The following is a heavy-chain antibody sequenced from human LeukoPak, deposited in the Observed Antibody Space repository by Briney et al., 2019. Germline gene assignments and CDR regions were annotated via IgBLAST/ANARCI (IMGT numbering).Heavy chain of an antibody. D-gene: IGHD5-12*01. J-gene: IGHJ4*02. CDR1: GYTFTRYA. V-gene: IGHV7-4-1*02. CDR2: INTNTGNP. Sequence: GASVKVSCKSSGYTFTRYAMNWVRQAPGQGLEWMGWINTNTGNPTYAQGFTGRFVFSLDTSVSTAYLQISNLKAEDTAVYYCARDLGGYDSFYYFDYWGQGTLVTVSS. CDR3: ARDLGGYDSFYYFDY.